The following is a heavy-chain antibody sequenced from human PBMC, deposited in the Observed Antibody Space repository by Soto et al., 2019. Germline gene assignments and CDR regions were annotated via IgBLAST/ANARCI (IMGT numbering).Heavy chain of an antibody. CDR2: ISGSGDST. CDR3: AKGIYSYGYNGFDY. CDR1: GFTFSSYA. J-gene: IGHJ4*02. D-gene: IGHD5-18*01. V-gene: IGHV3-23*01. Sequence: TGGSLRLSCAASGFTFSSYAMSWVRQAPGKGLEWVSAISGSGDSTYDADSVKGRFTISRDNSKNTLYLQMNSLRAEDTAVYYCAKGIYSYGYNGFDYWSQGTLVTVSS.